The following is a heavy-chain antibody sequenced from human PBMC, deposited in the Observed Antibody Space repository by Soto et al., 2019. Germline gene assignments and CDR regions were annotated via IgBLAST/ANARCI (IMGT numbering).Heavy chain of an antibody. CDR1: GFTFDDFA. J-gene: IGHJ4*02. V-gene: IGHV3-9*01. CDR2: ITWNGKLT. Sequence: EVHLVDSGGGLAQPGRSLRLSCAASGFTFDDFAMHWVRRVPGRGREWVSSITWNGKLTGYADSVKGRFIISRDNAKNSLYLQMNSLRREDTAFYYCAKGGPDAFCGGGRCYFESWGQGTQVTVSS. D-gene: IGHD2-21*01. CDR3: AKGGPDAFCGGGRCYFES.